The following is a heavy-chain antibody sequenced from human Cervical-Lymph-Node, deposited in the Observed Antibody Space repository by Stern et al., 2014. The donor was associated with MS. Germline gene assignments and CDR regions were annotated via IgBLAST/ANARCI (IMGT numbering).Heavy chain of an antibody. CDR1: GDTFSSYP. V-gene: IGHV1-69*15. D-gene: IGHD4-17*01. J-gene: IGHJ4*02. CDR2: ITPIFRTS. Sequence: HVQLVQSGAEVKRPGSSVKVSCKASGDTFSSYPITWVRQAPGQGLEWMGRITPIFRTSYDAQKFQGRFPSTAVESTCTAYRGLSCLRSEVTSMYYCSRVTSVRCTAPWGQGTLVTVSS. CDR3: SRVTSVRCTAP.